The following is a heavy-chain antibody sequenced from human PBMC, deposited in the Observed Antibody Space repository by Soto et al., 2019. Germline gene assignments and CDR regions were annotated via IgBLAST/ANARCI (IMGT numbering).Heavy chain of an antibody. CDR3: SGANRGYGLHFYY. J-gene: IGHJ4*02. D-gene: IGHD5-18*01. CDR2: IDPDGGST. CDR1: GYTFIRYY. V-gene: IGHV1-46*01. Sequence: ASVKVSCKASGYTFIRYYMSWVRQAPGQGLVWMGMIDPDGGSTVYSQKFQGRLTMTTDTSTTTVYMELISLRSEDTAVYYCSGANRGYGLHFYYWGQ.